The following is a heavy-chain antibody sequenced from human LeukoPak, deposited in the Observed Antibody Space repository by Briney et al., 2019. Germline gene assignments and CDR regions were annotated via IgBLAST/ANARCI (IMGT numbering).Heavy chain of an antibody. V-gene: IGHV3-66*04. CDR2: MYSDGRT. CDR3: ARHDWFDP. CDR1: GFTVSSDY. Sequence: GGSLRLSCAVSGFTVSSDYMSWVRQAPGKGLEWVSVMYSDGRTYYADSVKGRFTISRDISMNALYLQMNSLRPEDTAIYYCARHDWFDPWGQEPWSPSPQ. J-gene: IGHJ5*02.